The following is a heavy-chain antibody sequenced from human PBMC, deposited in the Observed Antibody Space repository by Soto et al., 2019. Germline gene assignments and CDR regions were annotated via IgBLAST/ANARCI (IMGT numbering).Heavy chain of an antibody. CDR2: ISYDGSNK. D-gene: IGHD5-18*01. CDR1: GFSFSTYG. Sequence: GGSLRLSCAASGFSFSTYGMHWVRQAPGKGLEWVAVISYDGSNKYYADSVKGRFTISRDNSKNTLYLQMNSLRAEDTAVYYCEKHDDGGYSDGYVCDYCGQGTLVTVSS. V-gene: IGHV3-30*18. CDR3: EKHDDGGYSDGYVCDY. J-gene: IGHJ4*02.